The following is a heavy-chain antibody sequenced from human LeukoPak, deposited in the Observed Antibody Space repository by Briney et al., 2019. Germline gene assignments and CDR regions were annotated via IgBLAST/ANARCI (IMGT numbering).Heavy chain of an antibody. V-gene: IGHV3-30*04. Sequence: PGGSLRLSCAASGFTFSSYAMHWVRQAPGKGLEWVAVISYDGSNKYYADSVKGRFTISRDNSKNTLYLQMNSLRAEDTAVYYCARDSEDRNDPTLPLFDYWGQGTLVTVSS. CDR1: GFTFSSYA. J-gene: IGHJ4*02. CDR3: ARDSEDRNDPTLPLFDY. CDR2: ISYDGSNK. D-gene: IGHD1-1*01.